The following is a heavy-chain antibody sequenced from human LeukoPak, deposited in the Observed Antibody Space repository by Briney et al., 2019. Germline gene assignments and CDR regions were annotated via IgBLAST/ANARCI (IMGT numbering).Heavy chain of an antibody. CDR3: ASSFTWTYALDI. Sequence: ASVKVSCKASGGTFSSYAISWVRQAPGQGLEWMGGIIPIFGTANYAQKFQGRVTITADESASTAYMELSSLRSEDTAVYYCASSFTWTYALDIWGQGTMVTVSS. J-gene: IGHJ3*02. CDR1: GGTFSSYA. D-gene: IGHD3-16*01. V-gene: IGHV1-69*13. CDR2: IIPIFGTA.